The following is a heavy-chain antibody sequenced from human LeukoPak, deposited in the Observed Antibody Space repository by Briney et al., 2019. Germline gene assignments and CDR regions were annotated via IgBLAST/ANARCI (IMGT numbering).Heavy chain of an antibody. CDR1: GFTFSNNH. J-gene: IGHJ4*02. CDR3: ARGDYNWNQGYFDY. CDR2: ISISSGDT. V-gene: IGHV1-18*01. D-gene: IGHD1-20*01. Sequence: ASVKVSCKTSGFTFSNNHITWVRQAPGQGLEWMGWISISSGDTNYAQNVQGRVTMTTDTATSTAYMELTNLRSDDTAIYYCARGDYNWNQGYFDYWGRGTLVTVSS.